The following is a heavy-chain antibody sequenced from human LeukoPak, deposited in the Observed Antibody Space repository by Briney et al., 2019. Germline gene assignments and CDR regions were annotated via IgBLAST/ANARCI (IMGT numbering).Heavy chain of an antibody. J-gene: IGHJ4*02. D-gene: IGHD3-10*01. V-gene: IGHV1-24*01. CDR3: ATVHQGSGSYFFDY. Sequence: ASVKVACKVSGYTLTELSMHWVRQAPGKGLEWMGGFDPEDGETIYAQKFQGRVTMTEDTSTDTAYMELSSLRSEDTAVYYCATVHQGSGSYFFDYWGQGTLVTVSS. CDR1: GYTLTELS. CDR2: FDPEDGET.